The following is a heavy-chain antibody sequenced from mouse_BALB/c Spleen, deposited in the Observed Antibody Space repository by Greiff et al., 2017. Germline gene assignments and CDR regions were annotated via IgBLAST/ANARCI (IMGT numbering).Heavy chain of an antibody. CDR3: ASDKGPPYYAMDY. CDR1: GFTFTDYY. V-gene: IGHV7-3*02. Sequence: EVMLVESGGGLVQPGGSLRLSCATSGFTFTDYYMSWVRQPPGKALEWLGFIRNKANGYTTEYSASVKGRFTISRDNSQSILYLQMNTLRAEDSATYYCASDKGPPYYAMDYWGQGTSVTVSS. J-gene: IGHJ4*01. CDR2: IRNKANGYTT.